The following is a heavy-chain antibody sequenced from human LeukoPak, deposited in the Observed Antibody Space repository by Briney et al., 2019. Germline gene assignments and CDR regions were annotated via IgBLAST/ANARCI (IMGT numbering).Heavy chain of an antibody. D-gene: IGHD1-1*01. CDR1: GGSISSGGYS. CDR2: IYHSGST. CDR3: ARWERYFDY. Sequence: PSETLSLTCAVSGGSISSGGYSWSWIRQPPGKGLEWIGYIYHSGSTYYNPSLKSRVTISVDRSKNQFSLRLSSVTAADTAVYYCARWERYFDYWGQGTLVTVSS. J-gene: IGHJ4*02. V-gene: IGHV4-30-2*01.